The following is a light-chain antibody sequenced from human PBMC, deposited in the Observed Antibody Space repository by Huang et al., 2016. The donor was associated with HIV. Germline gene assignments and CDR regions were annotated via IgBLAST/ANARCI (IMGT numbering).Light chain of an antibody. Sequence: DIQMTQSPSTLSASVGDRVTITCRASQSISSWLAWYQQKPGKAPKLLIYKASSLQSGVPSRFSGSGSVTEFTLTITSLQPDDSATYYCQQYNSYSTFGQGTKLQIK. V-gene: IGKV1-5*03. CDR3: QQYNSYST. CDR2: KAS. J-gene: IGKJ2*01. CDR1: QSISSW.